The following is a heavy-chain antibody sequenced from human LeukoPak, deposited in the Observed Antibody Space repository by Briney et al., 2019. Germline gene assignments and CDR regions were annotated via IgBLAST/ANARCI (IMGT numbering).Heavy chain of an antibody. V-gene: IGHV3-11*01. CDR1: GFTFSDYY. CDR3: ARATVEGAYDYFDY. Sequence: GGSLRLSCAASGFTFSDYYMSWIRQAPGKGLEWVSYISSSGSTIYYADSVKGRFTISRDNAKNSLYLQMNSLRAEDTAVYYCARATVEGAYDYFDYWGQGSQVTVSS. D-gene: IGHD3-22*01. CDR2: ISSSGSTI. J-gene: IGHJ4*02.